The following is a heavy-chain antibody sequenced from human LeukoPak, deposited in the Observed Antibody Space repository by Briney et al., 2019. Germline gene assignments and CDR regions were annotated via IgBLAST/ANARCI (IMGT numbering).Heavy chain of an antibody. CDR1: GYTFTSYY. V-gene: IGHV1-46*01. J-gene: IGHJ3*02. D-gene: IGHD1-26*01. Sequence: AASVKVSCKASGYTFTSYYMYWVRQAPGQGLEWMGIINPSRGSTNYAQRFQGRVTMTRDTSISTAYMELSRLKSDDTAVYYCARDRNIVGRLGAFDIWGQGTMVTVSS. CDR3: ARDRNIVGRLGAFDI. CDR2: INPSRGST.